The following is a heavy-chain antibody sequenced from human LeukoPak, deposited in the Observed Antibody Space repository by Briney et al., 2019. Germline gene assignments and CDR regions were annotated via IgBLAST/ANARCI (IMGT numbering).Heavy chain of an antibody. V-gene: IGHV1-18*01. J-gene: IGHJ3*02. Sequence: PGASVKVSCKASGYTFTSYGISWVRQAPGQGLEWMGWISAYNGNTNYAQKLQGRVTMTTDTSTSTAYMELRSLRSDDTAVYYCASARGYIYGLSEKKDAFDIWGQGTMVTVSS. CDR3: ASARGYIYGLSEKKDAFDI. CDR1: GYTFTSYG. D-gene: IGHD5-18*01. CDR2: ISAYNGNT.